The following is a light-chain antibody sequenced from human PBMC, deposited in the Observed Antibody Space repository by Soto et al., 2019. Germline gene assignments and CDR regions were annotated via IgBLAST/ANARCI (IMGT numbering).Light chain of an antibody. J-gene: IGLJ1*01. CDR3: SSYRSSSTLPYV. V-gene: IGLV2-14*01. CDR2: EVS. Sequence: QSALTQPASVSGSPGQSITISCTGTSSDIGGYNYVSWYQQHPGKAPKLIIYEVSNGPSGVSDRFSGSKSANTASLTISGLQAEDEADYYCSSYRSSSTLPYVFGTGTKVTV. CDR1: SSDIGGYNY.